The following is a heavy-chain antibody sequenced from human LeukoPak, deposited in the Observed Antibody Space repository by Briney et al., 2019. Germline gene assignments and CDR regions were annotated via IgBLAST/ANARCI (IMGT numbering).Heavy chain of an antibody. CDR3: AKDWMTSSEDDAFDV. J-gene: IGHJ3*01. D-gene: IGHD6-6*01. V-gene: IGHV3-74*01. CDR1: GFTFSSYW. Sequence: SGGSLRLSCAASGFTFSSYWMHWVRQAPGKGLVWVSRINSDGSSTRYADSVKGRFTVSRDNSKNTLYLQMNSLRADDTAVYYCAKDWMTSSEDDAFDVWGPGTMVTVSS. CDR2: INSDGSST.